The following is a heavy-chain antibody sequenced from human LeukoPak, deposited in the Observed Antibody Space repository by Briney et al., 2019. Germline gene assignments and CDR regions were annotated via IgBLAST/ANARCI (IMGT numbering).Heavy chain of an antibody. CDR3: GRGGKVEQLVLAR. CDR1: GFTFSSYW. Sequence: PGGSLRLSCAASGFTFSSYWMHWVRQAPGKGLVWVSRISSDGSSTTYAGSVKGRFTISRDNAKNTLYLQMNSLRAEDTAVYYCGRGGKVEQLVLARWGQGSLVTVSS. J-gene: IGHJ4*02. D-gene: IGHD6-13*01. V-gene: IGHV3-74*01. CDR2: ISSDGSST.